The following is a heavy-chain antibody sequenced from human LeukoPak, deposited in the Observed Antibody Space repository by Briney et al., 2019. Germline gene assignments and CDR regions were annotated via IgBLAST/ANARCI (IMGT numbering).Heavy chain of an antibody. CDR2: IKQDGSEK. J-gene: IGHJ4*02. Sequence: GGSLRLSCAASGFTLSSYAMSWVRQAPGKGLEWVANIKQDGSEKYYVDSVKGRFTISRDNAKNSLYLQMNSLRAEDTAVYYCARWVDFWSGPFDYWGQGTLVTVSS. D-gene: IGHD3-3*01. CDR1: GFTLSSYA. CDR3: ARWVDFWSGPFDY. V-gene: IGHV3-7*01.